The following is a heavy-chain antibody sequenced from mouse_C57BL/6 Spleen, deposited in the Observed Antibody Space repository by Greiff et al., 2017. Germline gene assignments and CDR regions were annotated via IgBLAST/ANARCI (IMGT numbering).Heavy chain of an antibody. Sequence: VHVKQSGAELVRPGASVKLSCTASGFNIKDDYMHWVKQRPEQGLEWIGWIDPENGDTEYASKFQGKATITADTSSNTAYLQLSSLTSEDTAVYYCAFCYPRAYWGQGTLVTVSA. CDR2: IDPENGDT. CDR1: GFNIKDDY. J-gene: IGHJ3*01. CDR3: AFCYPRAY. V-gene: IGHV14-4*01. D-gene: IGHD1-1*01.